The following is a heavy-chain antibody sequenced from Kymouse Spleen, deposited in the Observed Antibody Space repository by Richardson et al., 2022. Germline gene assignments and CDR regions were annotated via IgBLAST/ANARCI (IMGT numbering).Heavy chain of an antibody. CDR1: GFTFSSYS. CDR3: ARAPYSSGRGPFDY. CDR2: ISSSSSTI. D-gene: IGHD6-19*01. J-gene: IGHJ4*02. Sequence: EVQLVESGGGLVQPGGSLRLSCAASGFTFSSYSMNWVRQAPGKGLEWVSYISSSSSTIYYADSVKGRFTISRDNAKNSLYLQMNSLRDEDTAVYYCARAPYSSGRGPFDYWGQGTLVTVSS. V-gene: IGHV3-48*02.